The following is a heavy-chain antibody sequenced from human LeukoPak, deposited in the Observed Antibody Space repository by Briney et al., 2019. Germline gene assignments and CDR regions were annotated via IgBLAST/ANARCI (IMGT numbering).Heavy chain of an antibody. D-gene: IGHD6-13*01. J-gene: IGHJ3*02. CDR1: GFTFSSYW. V-gene: IGHV3-74*01. CDR3: ARGMAVAAARNAFDI. CDR2: INSDGSST. Sequence: GGSLRLSCAASGFTFSSYWMHWVRQAPGKGLVWVSRINSDGSSTSYADSVKGRFTISRDNAKNTLYLQMNSLRAEDTAVYYCARGMAVAAARNAFDIWGQGTMVTVSS.